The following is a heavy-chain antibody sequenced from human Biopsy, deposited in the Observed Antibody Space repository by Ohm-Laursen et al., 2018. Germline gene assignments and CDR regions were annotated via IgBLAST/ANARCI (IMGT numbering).Heavy chain of an antibody. J-gene: IGHJ4*02. CDR2: ISHTGYT. D-gene: IGHD4-23*01. V-gene: IGHV4-61*03. CDR3: ARGSNDFGGLYFPR. CDR1: GGSISSGGYY. Sequence: GTLSLTCTVSGGSISSGGYYWTWIRQPPGKGLEWIGHISHTGYTSYKSSLKSRVTISLDTSRKHFSLRLSSLTAADTAVYYCARGSNDFGGLYFPRWGQGTLLTVSS.